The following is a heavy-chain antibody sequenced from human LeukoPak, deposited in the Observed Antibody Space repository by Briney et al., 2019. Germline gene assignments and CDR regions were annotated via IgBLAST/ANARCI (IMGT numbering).Heavy chain of an antibody. CDR1: GFTFSSYA. V-gene: IGHV3-23*01. D-gene: IGHD2-2*01. CDR2: ISGSGGST. Sequence: GGSLRLSCAASGFTFSSYAMSWVRQAPGKGLEWVSAISGSGGSTYYADSVKSRFTISRDNSKNTLYLQMNSLRAEDTAVYYCASQARYCSSTSCYWAEGSWGQGTLVTVSS. J-gene: IGHJ4*02. CDR3: ASQARYCSSTSCYWAEGS.